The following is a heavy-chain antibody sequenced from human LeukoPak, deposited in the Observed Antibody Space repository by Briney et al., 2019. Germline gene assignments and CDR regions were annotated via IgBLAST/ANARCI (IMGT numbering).Heavy chain of an antibody. CDR2: IYYSGST. D-gene: IGHD5/OR15-5a*01. J-gene: IGHJ5*02. Sequence: SETLSPTCTVSGGSISSYYWSWIRQPPGKGLEWIGYIYYSGSTNYNPSLKSRVTISVDTSKNQFSLKLSSVTAADTAVYYCARDLGLPYNWFDPWGQGTLVTVSS. V-gene: IGHV4-59*01. CDR3: ARDLGLPYNWFDP. CDR1: GGSISSYY.